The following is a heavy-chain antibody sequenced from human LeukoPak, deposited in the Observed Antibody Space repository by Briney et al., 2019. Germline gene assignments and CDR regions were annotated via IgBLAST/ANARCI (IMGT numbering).Heavy chain of an antibody. Sequence: SETLSLTCAVRGEGYYWSWIRQPPGKGLEWIGEINHSGSTNYNPSLKSRVTISVDTSKNQFSLKLSSVTAADTAVYYCARVGEPKLNYYFDYWGQGTLVTVSS. CDR3: ARVGEPKLNYYFDY. D-gene: IGHD1-26*01. J-gene: IGHJ4*02. CDR1: GEGYY. V-gene: IGHV4-34*01. CDR2: INHSGST.